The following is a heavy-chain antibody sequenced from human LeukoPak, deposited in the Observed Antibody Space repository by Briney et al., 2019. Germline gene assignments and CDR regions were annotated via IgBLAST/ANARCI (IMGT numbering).Heavy chain of an antibody. CDR2: IYYSGST. Sequence: SQTLSLTCTVSGGSISSGGYYWSWIRQHPGKGLEWIGYIYYSGSTYYNPSLKSRVTISVDTSKNQSSLKLSSVTAADTAVYYCARDAHPYYYDSSGYYLNWFDPWGQGTLVTVSS. D-gene: IGHD3-22*01. V-gene: IGHV4-31*03. CDR1: GGSISSGGYY. CDR3: ARDAHPYYYDSSGYYLNWFDP. J-gene: IGHJ5*02.